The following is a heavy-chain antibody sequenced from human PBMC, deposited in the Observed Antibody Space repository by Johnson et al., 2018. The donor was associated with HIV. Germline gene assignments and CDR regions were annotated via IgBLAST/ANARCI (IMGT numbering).Heavy chain of an antibody. CDR2: ISSSGSTI. J-gene: IGHJ3*02. CDR3: ARMYSSGWYDLRVVYAFDI. D-gene: IGHD6-19*01. V-gene: IGHV3-11*04. Sequence: QVQLVESGGGLVKPGGSLRLSCAASGFTFSDYYMSWIRQAPGKGLEWVSYISSSGSTIYYADSVKGRFTISRDNAKNSLYLQMNSLRAEDTAVYYCARMYSSGWYDLRVVYAFDIWGQGTMVTVSS. CDR1: GFTFSDYY.